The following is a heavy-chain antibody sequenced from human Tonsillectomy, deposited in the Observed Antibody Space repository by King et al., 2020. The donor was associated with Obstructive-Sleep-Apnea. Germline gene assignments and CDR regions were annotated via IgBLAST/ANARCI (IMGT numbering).Heavy chain of an antibody. V-gene: IGHV4-31*03. CDR1: GGSISSGGYY. CDR3: ARDGSVAAAQTLNWYFDL. Sequence: QLQESGPGLVKPSQTLSLTCTVSGGSISSGGYYWSWIRQHPGKGLEWIGYIYYSGSTYYNPSLKSRVTISVDTSKNQFSLKLSSVTAADTAVYYCARDGSVAAAQTLNWYFDLWGRGTLVTVSS. J-gene: IGHJ2*01. D-gene: IGHD6-13*01. CDR2: IYYSGST.